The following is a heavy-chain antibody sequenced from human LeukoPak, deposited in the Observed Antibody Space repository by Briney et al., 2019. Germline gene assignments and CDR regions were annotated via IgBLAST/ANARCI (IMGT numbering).Heavy chain of an antibody. D-gene: IGHD3-10*01. CDR3: ARGGEDYYGSGSYPFDY. CDR1: GFTFSSYG. CDR2: IWYDGSNK. J-gene: IGHJ4*02. V-gene: IGHV3-33*01. Sequence: ALRLSCAASGFTFSSYGMHWVRQAPGKGLGWVAVIWYDGSNKYYADSVKGRFTISRDNSKNTLYLQMNSLRAEDTAVYYCARGGEDYYGSGSYPFDYWGQGTLVTVSS.